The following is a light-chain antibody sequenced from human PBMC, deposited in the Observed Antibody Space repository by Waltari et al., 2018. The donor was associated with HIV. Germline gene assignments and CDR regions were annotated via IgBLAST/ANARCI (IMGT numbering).Light chain of an antibody. V-gene: IGKV3-15*01. Sequence: EIVMTQSPATLSVSPGPRATLSCRASESVTSNLAWYHHKPGQAPRLLIYGTSTRAAGLPARFSVSGSGTEFTLTITSLQSEDFAVYYCLHYNNWPPRLTFGGGTKVEIK. CDR2: GTS. J-gene: IGKJ4*01. CDR3: LHYNNWPPRLT. CDR1: ESVTSN.